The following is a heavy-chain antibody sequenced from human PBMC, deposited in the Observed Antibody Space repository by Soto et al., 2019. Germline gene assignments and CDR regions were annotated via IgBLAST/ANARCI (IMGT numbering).Heavy chain of an antibody. Sequence: GGSLRLSCAASGFTFDDYTMHWVRQAPGKGLEWVSLISWDGGSTYYADSVKGRSTISRDNSKNSLYLQMNSLRTEDTALYYCAKNDLGVVKSCGMDVWGQGTTVTVSS. CDR2: ISWDGGST. J-gene: IGHJ6*02. V-gene: IGHV3-43*01. CDR1: GFTFDDYT. D-gene: IGHD3-3*01. CDR3: AKNDLGVVKSCGMDV.